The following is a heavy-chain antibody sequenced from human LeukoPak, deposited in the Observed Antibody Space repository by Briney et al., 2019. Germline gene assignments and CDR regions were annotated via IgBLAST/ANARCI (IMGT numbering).Heavy chain of an antibody. CDR1: GGSISTGTDY. J-gene: IGHJ5*02. D-gene: IGHD1-26*01. V-gene: IGHV4-61*02. Sequence: SQTLSLTCTVSGGSISTGTDYWTWVRQPAGKGLEWIGSIYHSGSTYYNPSLKSRVTISVDTSKNQFSLKLSSVTAADTAVYYCARVLSSGSYDNWFDPWGQGTLVTVSS. CDR2: IYHSGST. CDR3: ARVLSSGSYDNWFDP.